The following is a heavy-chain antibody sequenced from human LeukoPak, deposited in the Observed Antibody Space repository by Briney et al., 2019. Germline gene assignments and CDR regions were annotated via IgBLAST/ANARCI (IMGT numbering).Heavy chain of an antibody. CDR3: ARDSVLGAK. J-gene: IGHJ4*02. D-gene: IGHD1-26*01. CDR1: GYTLTGYY. V-gene: IGHV1-2*06. Sequence: ASVKVACKASGYTLTGYYMHWVRQAPGQGLEWMGRISPNTGGTKYAQKFQGRVTLTRDTSISTAYLDLSILTSDDTAVYYCARDSVLGAKWGQGTLVTVSS. CDR2: ISPNTGGT.